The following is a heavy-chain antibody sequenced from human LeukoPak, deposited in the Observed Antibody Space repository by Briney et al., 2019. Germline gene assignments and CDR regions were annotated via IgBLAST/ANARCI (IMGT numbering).Heavy chain of an antibody. CDR3: ARTVVVTAIHFFDY. V-gene: IGHV4-4*09. CDR1: GGSIRNYY. Sequence: SETLSLTCTVSGGSIRNYYWSWIRQPPGKGLEWIGYIYTSGSTNYNPSLESRVTISVDTSKNHFSLKLSSVIAADTAVYYCARTVVVTAIHFFDYWGQGTLVTVSS. CDR2: IYTSGST. D-gene: IGHD2-21*02. J-gene: IGHJ4*02.